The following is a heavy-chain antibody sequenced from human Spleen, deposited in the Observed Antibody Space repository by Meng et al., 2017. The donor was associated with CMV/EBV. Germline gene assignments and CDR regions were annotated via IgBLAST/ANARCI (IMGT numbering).Heavy chain of an antibody. J-gene: IGHJ4*02. CDR3: ASDGGILDY. Sequence: GESLKISCAASGFTFSDYYMSWIRQAPGKGLEWISYISSSGDTIYYVDSEKGRFTISRDNAKNSLYLQMNSLRTEDTAVYYCASDGGILDYWGQGTLVTVSS. V-gene: IGHV3-11*01. D-gene: IGHD3-16*01. CDR1: GFTFSDYY. CDR2: ISSSGDTI.